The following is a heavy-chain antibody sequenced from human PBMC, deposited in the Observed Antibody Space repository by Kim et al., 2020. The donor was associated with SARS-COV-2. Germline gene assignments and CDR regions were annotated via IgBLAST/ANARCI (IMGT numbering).Heavy chain of an antibody. Sequence: ASVKVSCKVSGYTLTELSMHWVRQAPGKGLEWMGGFDPEDGETIYAQKFQGRVTMTEDTSTDTAYMELSSLRSEDTAVYYCATRDGYREIFDYWGQGTLVTVSS. CDR3: ATRDGYREIFDY. J-gene: IGHJ4*02. CDR2: FDPEDGET. V-gene: IGHV1-24*01. D-gene: IGHD5-12*01. CDR1: GYTLTELS.